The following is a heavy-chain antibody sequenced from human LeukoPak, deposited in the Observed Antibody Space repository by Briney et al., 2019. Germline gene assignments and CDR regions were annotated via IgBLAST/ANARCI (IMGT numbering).Heavy chain of an antibody. CDR2: ISYDGSNK. D-gene: IGHD3-10*01. CDR1: GFTFSSYA. CDR3: AKGLWFGEEDYMDV. Sequence: GGSLRLSCAASGFTFSSYAMHWVRQAPGKGLEWVAVISYDGSNKYYADSVKGRFTISRDNSKNTLYLQMNSLRAEDTAVYYCAKGLWFGEEDYMDVWGKGTTVTISS. J-gene: IGHJ6*03. V-gene: IGHV3-30*04.